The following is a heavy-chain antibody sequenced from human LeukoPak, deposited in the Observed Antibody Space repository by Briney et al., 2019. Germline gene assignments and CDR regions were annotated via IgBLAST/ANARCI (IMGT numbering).Heavy chain of an antibody. Sequence: SVKVSCKASGGTFSSYAISWVRQAPGQGLEWMGGIIPIFGTANYAQKFQGRVTITTDESTSTAYMELSSLRSEDTAVYYCARPSFIVAGHDAFDIWGQGIMVTVSS. CDR2: IIPIFGTA. V-gene: IGHV1-69*05. CDR3: ARPSFIVAGHDAFDI. D-gene: IGHD5-12*01. CDR1: GGTFSSYA. J-gene: IGHJ3*02.